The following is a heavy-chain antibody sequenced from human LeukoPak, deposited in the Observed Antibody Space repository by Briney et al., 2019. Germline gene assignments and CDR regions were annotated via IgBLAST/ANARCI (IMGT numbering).Heavy chain of an antibody. V-gene: IGHV3-7*01. D-gene: IGHD3-9*01. CDR2: IKKDGSGK. J-gene: IGHJ6*02. Sequence: GGSLRLSCAASGFTISNCWMTWVRQAPGKGLEWVANIKKDGSGKYYADSVKGRFTISRDNAKNSLHLQMNSLRPEDTAVYYCASSYLTGYSGMDVWGQGTTVTVSS. CDR1: GFTISNCW. CDR3: ASSYLTGYSGMDV.